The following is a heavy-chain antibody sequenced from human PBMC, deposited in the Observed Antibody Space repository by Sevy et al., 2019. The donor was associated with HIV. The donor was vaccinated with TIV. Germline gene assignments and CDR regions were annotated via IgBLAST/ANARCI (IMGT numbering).Heavy chain of an antibody. V-gene: IGHV3-49*03. D-gene: IGHD3-3*01. J-gene: IGHJ4*02. CDR3: TRVPEYYDFWSGYRAPDY. CDR1: GFTFGDYA. CDR2: IRSKAYGGTT. Sequence: GGSLRLSCTASGFTFGDYAMSWFRQAPGKGLEWVGFIRSKAYGGTTEYAASVKGRFTISRDDSKSIAYLQMNSLKTEDTAVYYCTRVPEYYDFWSGYRAPDYWGKGTLVTVSS.